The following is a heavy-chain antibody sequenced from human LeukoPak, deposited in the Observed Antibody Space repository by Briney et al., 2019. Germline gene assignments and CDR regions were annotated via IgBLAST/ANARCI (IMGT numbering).Heavy chain of an antibody. CDR2: ISSSGSTI. J-gene: IGHJ3*02. V-gene: IGHV3-48*03. Sequence: GGSLRLSCAASGFTFSSCEMNWVRQAPGKGLEWVSYISSSGSTIYYADSVKGRFTISRDNAKNSLYLQMNSLRAEDTAVYYCARDDHPPWVPAAAYGNDAFDIWGRGTMVTVSS. CDR1: GFTFSSCE. D-gene: IGHD2-2*01. CDR3: ARDDHPPWVPAAAYGNDAFDI.